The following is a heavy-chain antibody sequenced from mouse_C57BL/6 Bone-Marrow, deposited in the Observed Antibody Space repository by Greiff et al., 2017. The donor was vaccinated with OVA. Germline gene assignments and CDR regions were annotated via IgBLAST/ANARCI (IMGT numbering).Heavy chain of an antibody. D-gene: IGHD2-4*01. CDR1: GYTFTSYW. CDR2: IDPSDSYT. CDR3: AREGWITTCFDY. J-gene: IGHJ2*01. Sequence: VQLQQSGAELVMPGASVKLSCKASGYTFTSYWMHWVKQRPGQGLEWIGEIDPSDSYTNYNQKFKGKSTLTVDKSSSTAYMQLSSLTSEDSAVYYCAREGWITTCFDYWGQGTTLTVSS. V-gene: IGHV1-69*01.